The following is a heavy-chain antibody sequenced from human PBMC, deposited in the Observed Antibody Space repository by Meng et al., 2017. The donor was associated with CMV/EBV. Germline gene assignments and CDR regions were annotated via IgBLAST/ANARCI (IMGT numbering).Heavy chain of an antibody. CDR1: GFTFNNYV. CDR3: ARSGITRVYTRPEPPPGMDV. J-gene: IGHJ6*02. CDR2: IFYDGNNQ. D-gene: IGHD1-14*01. V-gene: IGHV3-30-3*01. Sequence: GESLKISCAASGFTFNNYVLHWVRQAPGKGLEWVAVIFYDGNNQYYADSVKGRFTISRDNSKNTLYLQMNSLRAEDTAVYYCARSGITRVYTRPEPPPGMDVWVQGTTVTVSS.